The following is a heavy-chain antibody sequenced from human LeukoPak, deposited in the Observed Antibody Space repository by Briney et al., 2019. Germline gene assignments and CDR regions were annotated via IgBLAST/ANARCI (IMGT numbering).Heavy chain of an antibody. D-gene: IGHD2-2*01. V-gene: IGHV3-9*01. CDR1: GFSFDDYA. Sequence: PGGSLRLSCVASGFSFDDYAMHWVRQAPGKGLEWVSGISWNRGTIGYADSVKGRFTISRDNAKNSLYLQMNGLRAEDTALYYCVKGGCSSISCYCDYWGQGTLVTVFS. J-gene: IGHJ4*02. CDR3: VKGGCSSISCYCDY. CDR2: ISWNRGTI.